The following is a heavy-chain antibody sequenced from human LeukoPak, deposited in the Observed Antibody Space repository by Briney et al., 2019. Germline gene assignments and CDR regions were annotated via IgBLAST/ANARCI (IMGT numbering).Heavy chain of an antibody. CDR3: AKGGTSSAHREFYFDY. CDR2: ISGSGGST. Sequence: GGSLRLSCAASGFTFSSYAMSWVRQAPGKGLEWVSAISGSGGSTYYADSVKGRFTISRDNSKNTLYLQMNSLRAEDTAVYYCAKGGTSSAHREFYFDYWGQGTLVTVSS. J-gene: IGHJ4*02. V-gene: IGHV3-23*01. CDR1: GFTFSSYA. D-gene: IGHD6-19*01.